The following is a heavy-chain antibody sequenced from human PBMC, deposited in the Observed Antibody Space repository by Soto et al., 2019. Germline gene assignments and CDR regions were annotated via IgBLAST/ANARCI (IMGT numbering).Heavy chain of an antibody. CDR2: IIPIFGTA. CDR1: GGTFSSYA. D-gene: IGHD5-12*01. Sequence: SVKVSCKASGGTFSSYAISWVRQAPGQGLEWMGGIIPIFGTANYAQKFQGRVTITADGSTSTAYMELSSLRSEDTAVYYCARSREDIVAPGYFDYWGQGTLVTVSS. CDR3: ARSREDIVAPGYFDY. J-gene: IGHJ4*02. V-gene: IGHV1-69*13.